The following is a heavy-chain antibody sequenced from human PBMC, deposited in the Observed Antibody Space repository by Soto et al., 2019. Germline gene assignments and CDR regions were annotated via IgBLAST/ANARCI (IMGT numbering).Heavy chain of an antibody. V-gene: IGHV3-74*01. D-gene: IGHD3-10*01. CDR1: GFTFSSYW. Sequence: EVQLVESGGGLVQPGGSLRLSCAASGFTFSSYWMHWVRQAPGKGLVWVARINSDGSSTSYADSVKGRFTISRDNAKNTLYLQMNSLRAEDTAVYYCAREGWFGDQKNDYWGQGTLVTVSS. CDR2: INSDGSST. J-gene: IGHJ4*02. CDR3: AREGWFGDQKNDY.